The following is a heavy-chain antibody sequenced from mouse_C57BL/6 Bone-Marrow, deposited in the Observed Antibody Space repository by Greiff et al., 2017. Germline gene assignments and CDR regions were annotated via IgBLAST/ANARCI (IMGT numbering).Heavy chain of an antibody. CDR1: GFTFSSYG. CDR3: ARQRRLGYYAMDY. V-gene: IGHV5-6*01. Sequence: EVQGVESGGDLVKPGGSLKLSCAASGFTFSSYGMSWVRQTPDKRLEWVATISSGGSYTYYPDSVKGRFTISRDNAKNTLYLQMSSLTSEDTAMYYCARQRRLGYYAMDYWGQGTSVTVSS. CDR2: ISSGGSYT. D-gene: IGHD4-1*01. J-gene: IGHJ4*01.